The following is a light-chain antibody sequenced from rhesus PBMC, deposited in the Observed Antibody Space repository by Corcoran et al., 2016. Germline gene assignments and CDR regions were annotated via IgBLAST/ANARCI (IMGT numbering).Light chain of an antibody. J-gene: IGKJ3*01. CDR1: QGISNW. CDR2: RAS. CDR3: QQHDNSPFT. Sequence: DIQMTQSPSSLSASVGDRVTITCRASQGISNWLAWYQQKPRKAPKLLIYRASNLETGVPSRFSGSGSVNAFTLTINSLQPEDIATYYCQQHDNSPFTFGRGTKLDIK. V-gene: IGKV1-69*01.